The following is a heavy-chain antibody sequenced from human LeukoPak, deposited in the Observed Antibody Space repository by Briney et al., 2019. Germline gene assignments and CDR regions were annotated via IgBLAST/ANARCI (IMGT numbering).Heavy chain of an antibody. D-gene: IGHD3-3*01. CDR1: GITFSSYS. CDR2: ISSSSSYI. Sequence: GGSLRLSCAASGITFSSYSMNWVRQAPGKGLEWVSSISSSSSYIYYADSVKGRFTISRDNAKNSLYLQMNSLRAEDTAVYYCATTFGVFWSGYPVDYWGQGTLVTVSS. V-gene: IGHV3-21*01. J-gene: IGHJ4*02. CDR3: ATTFGVFWSGYPVDY.